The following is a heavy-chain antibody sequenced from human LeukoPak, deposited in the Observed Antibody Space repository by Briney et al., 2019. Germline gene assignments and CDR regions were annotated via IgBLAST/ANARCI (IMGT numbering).Heavy chain of an antibody. CDR2: MNPNSGNT. J-gene: IGHJ3*02. V-gene: IGHV1-8*01. CDR1: GYTFTSYD. CDR3: AREPYYYDSSGYHGAFDI. Sequence: ASVKVSCKASGYTFTSYDINWVRQATGQGLEWMGWMNPNSGNTGYAQKFQGRVTKTRNTSISTAYMELSSLRSEDTAVYYCAREPYYYDSSGYHGAFDIWGQGTMVTVSS. D-gene: IGHD3-22*01.